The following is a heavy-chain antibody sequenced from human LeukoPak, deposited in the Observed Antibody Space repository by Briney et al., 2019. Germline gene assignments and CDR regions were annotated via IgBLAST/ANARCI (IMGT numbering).Heavy chain of an antibody. V-gene: IGHV4-30-4*01. D-gene: IGHD2-15*01. J-gene: IGHJ3*02. CDR1: GGSISSGDYY. CDR3: ARALLRVDAFDI. Sequence: PSETLSLTCTVSGGSISSGDYYWSWIRQPPGKGLEWIGYIYYSGSTYYNPSLKSRVTISVDTSKNQFSLKLSSVTAADTAVYYCARALLRVDAFDIWGQGTMVTVSS. CDR2: IYYSGST.